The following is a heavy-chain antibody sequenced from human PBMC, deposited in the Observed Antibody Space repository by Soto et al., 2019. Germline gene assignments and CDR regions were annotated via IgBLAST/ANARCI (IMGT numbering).Heavy chain of an antibody. CDR2: IYYSGST. CDR1: GGSISSSSYY. CDR3: AKHYYVFWGGFSASFLGAEYYFDY. J-gene: IGHJ4*02. Sequence: SETLSLTCTVSGGSISSSSYYWGWIRQPPGKGLEWIGSIYYSGSTYYNPSLKSRVTISVDTSKNQFSLKLSSVTAADTAVYNWAKHYYVFWGGFSASFLGAEYYFDYWGQGTLVTVSS. D-gene: IGHD3-3*01. V-gene: IGHV4-39*01.